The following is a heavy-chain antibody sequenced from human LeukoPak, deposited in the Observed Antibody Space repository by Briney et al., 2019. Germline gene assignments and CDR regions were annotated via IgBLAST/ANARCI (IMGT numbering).Heavy chain of an antibody. CDR1: GFTFRRYA. J-gene: IGHJ4*02. CDR2: ISENGGRT. V-gene: IGHV3-23*01. D-gene: IGHD3-10*01. CDR3: ARGGSSFYGSGSYYNID. Sequence: PGGSLRLSCAASGFTFRRYAMSWVRQAPGKGLEWISVISENGGRTYYADSVKGRFIISTDNSKNTLYLQMNSLRAEDTAVYYCARGGSSFYGSGSYYNIDWGQGTLVTVSS.